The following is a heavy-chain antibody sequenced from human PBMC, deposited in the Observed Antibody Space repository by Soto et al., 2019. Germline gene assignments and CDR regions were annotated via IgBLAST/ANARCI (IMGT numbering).Heavy chain of an antibody. CDR3: ARSGRNYDYIWGSYRFSYFDY. CDR2: INHSGST. V-gene: IGHV4-34*01. CDR1: GGSFSGYY. D-gene: IGHD3-16*02. J-gene: IGHJ4*02. Sequence: QVRLQQWGAGLLKPSETLSLTCAVYGGSFSGYYWSWIRQPPGKGLEWIGEINHSGSTNYNPSLKSRVTISVDTSKNQFSLKLSSVTAADTAVYYCARSGRNYDYIWGSYRFSYFDYWGQGTLVTVSS.